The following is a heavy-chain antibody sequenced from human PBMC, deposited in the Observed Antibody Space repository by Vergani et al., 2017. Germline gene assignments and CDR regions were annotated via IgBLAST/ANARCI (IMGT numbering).Heavy chain of an antibody. CDR2: ISAYNGNT. Sequence: QVQLVQSGAEVKKPGASVKVSCKASGYTFTSYGISWVRQAPGQGLEWMGWISAYNGNTNYAQKLQGRVTMTTDTSTSTAYMELRSLRSDDTAVYYCARDVQNRDYDYVWGSYRFNWFDPWGQGTLVTVPS. V-gene: IGHV1-18*01. J-gene: IGHJ5*02. D-gene: IGHD3-16*02. CDR1: GYTFTSYG. CDR3: ARDVQNRDYDYVWGSYRFNWFDP.